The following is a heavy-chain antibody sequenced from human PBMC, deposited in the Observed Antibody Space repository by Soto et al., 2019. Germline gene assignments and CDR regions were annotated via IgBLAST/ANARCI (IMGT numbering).Heavy chain of an antibody. D-gene: IGHD2-2*01. CDR1: GYTLTSYH. CDR3: ARGISTTRYYYYYGMDV. CDR2: INPSGGIT. Sequence: ASVKVSCKASGYTLTSYHLHWARQARGQGPEWMGIINPSGGITNDAQKFQDRVTMTSDTSTSTVYMELSSLRSEDTAVYYCARGISTTRYYYYYGMDVWGQGTTVTVS. J-gene: IGHJ6*02. V-gene: IGHV1-46*01.